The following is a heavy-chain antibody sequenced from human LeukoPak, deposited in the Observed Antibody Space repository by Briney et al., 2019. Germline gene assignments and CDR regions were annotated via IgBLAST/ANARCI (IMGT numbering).Heavy chain of an antibody. V-gene: IGHV1-2*04. CDR3: ARAGYSSGVDY. CDR2: INPNSGGT. J-gene: IGHJ4*02. D-gene: IGHD6-19*01. Sequence: GGSLRLSCAASGFTFSSYGMHWVRQAPGQGLEWMGWINPNSGGTNYAQKFQGWVTMTRDTSISTAYMELSRLRSDDTAVYYCARAGYSSGVDYWGQGTLVTVSS. CDR1: GFTFSSYG.